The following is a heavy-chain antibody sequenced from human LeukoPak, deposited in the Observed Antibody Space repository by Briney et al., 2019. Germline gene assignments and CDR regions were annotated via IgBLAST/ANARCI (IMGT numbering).Heavy chain of an antibody. V-gene: IGHV3-21*01. CDR3: AKDNCSSTSCYFPFDP. J-gene: IGHJ5*02. Sequence: PGGSLRLSCAASGFTFSSYSMNWVRQAPGKGLEWVSSISSSSSYIYYADSVKGRFTISRDNSKNTLYLQMNSLKAEDTAVYYCAKDNCSSTSCYFPFDPWGQGTLVTVSS. CDR2: ISSSSSYI. D-gene: IGHD2-2*01. CDR1: GFTFSSYS.